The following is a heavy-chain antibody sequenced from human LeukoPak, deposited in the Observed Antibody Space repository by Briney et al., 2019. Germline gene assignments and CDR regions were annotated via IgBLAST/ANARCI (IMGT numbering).Heavy chain of an antibody. D-gene: IGHD3-3*01. V-gene: IGHV1-46*01. CDR2: INPSGGST. Sequence: ASVKVSCKASGYTFTSYYMHWVRQASGQGLEWMGIINPSGGSTSYAQKFQGRVTMTRDMSTSTVYMELSSLRSEDTAVYYCARGHYDFWSGYSDLDYWGQGTLVTVSS. CDR1: GYTFTSYY. CDR3: ARGHYDFWSGYSDLDY. J-gene: IGHJ4*02.